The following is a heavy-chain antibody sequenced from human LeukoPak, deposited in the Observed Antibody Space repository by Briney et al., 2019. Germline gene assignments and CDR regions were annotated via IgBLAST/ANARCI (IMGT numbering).Heavy chain of an antibody. Sequence: ASVKVSCKASGYTFTGYYMHWVRQAPGQGLKWMGRINPNSGGTNYAQKFQGRVTMTRDTSISTAYMELSRLRSDDNAVNYCAIERIWFGDNVHYYMDVCGKGTTVTVSS. CDR1: GYTFTGYY. D-gene: IGHD3-10*01. CDR2: INPNSGGT. CDR3: AIERIWFGDNVHYYMDV. J-gene: IGHJ6*03. V-gene: IGHV1-2*06.